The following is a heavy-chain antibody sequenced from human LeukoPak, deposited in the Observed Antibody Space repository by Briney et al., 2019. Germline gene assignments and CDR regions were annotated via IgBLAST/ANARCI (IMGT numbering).Heavy chain of an antibody. D-gene: IGHD3-3*01. J-gene: IGHJ4*02. Sequence: GASVKVSCKASGYTFTGYYMHWVRQAPGQGLEWMGWINPNSGGTKYAQKFQGRVTMTRDTSISTAYMELSRLRSDDTAVYYCARDKYDFWSCYGQGSFDYWGQGTLVTVSS. V-gene: IGHV1-2*02. CDR3: ARDKYDFWSCYGQGSFDY. CDR2: INPNSGGT. CDR1: GYTFTGYY.